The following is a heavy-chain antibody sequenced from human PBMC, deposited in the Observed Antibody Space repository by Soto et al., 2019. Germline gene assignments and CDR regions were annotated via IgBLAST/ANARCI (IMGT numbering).Heavy chain of an antibody. J-gene: IGHJ3*02. Sequence: GESLTISRKGSGYSFTSYWIGWVRQMPGKGLEWMGIIYPGDSDTRYSPSFQGQVTISADKSISTAYLQWSSLKASDTAMYYCAREGAAGTMVRGVPNAFDIWGQGTMVTVSS. CDR1: GYSFTSYW. V-gene: IGHV5-51*01. CDR3: AREGAAGTMVRGVPNAFDI. D-gene: IGHD3-10*01. CDR2: IYPGDSDT.